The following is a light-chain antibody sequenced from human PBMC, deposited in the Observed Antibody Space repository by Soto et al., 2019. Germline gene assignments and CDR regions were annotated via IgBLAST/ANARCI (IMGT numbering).Light chain of an antibody. J-gene: IGLJ1*01. CDR2: DVN. Sequence: QSPLTQPRSVSGSPGQSVTISCTGTSSDVGGYNYVSWYQQHPGKAPKLMIYDVNKRPSGVPDRFSGSKSGNTASLTISGLQAEDEADYYCCSYAGSYTYVFGTGTKLTVL. CDR1: SSDVGGYNY. V-gene: IGLV2-11*01. CDR3: CSYAGSYTYV.